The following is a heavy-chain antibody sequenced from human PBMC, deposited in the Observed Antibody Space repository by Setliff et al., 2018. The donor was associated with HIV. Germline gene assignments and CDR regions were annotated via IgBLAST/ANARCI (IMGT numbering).Heavy chain of an antibody. Sequence: GGSLKLSCEASGFTFSSHGMHWLRQAPGKGLEWVAFIRYDGSDIHYADSVKGQFTISRDNSKNTLYLQMNSLRVEDAAVYYCAKDLGLREGSSPFDNWGQGTLVTVSS. V-gene: IGHV3-30*02. CDR3: AKDLGLREGSSPFDN. CDR2: IRYDGSDI. CDR1: GFTFSSHG. D-gene: IGHD3-16*01. J-gene: IGHJ4*02.